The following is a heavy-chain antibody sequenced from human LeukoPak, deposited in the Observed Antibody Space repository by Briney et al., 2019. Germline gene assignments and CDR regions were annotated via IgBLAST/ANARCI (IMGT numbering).Heavy chain of an antibody. CDR1: GFTFSSYG. D-gene: IGHD3-10*01. CDR2: IRYDGSNK. Sequence: GGSLRLSCAASGFTFSSYGMHWVRQAPGKGLEWVAFIRYDGSNKYYADSVKGRFTISRDNSKNTLYLQMNSLRAEDTAVYYCAKDLWDYYGSGSYYTAFDYWGQGTLVTVSS. J-gene: IGHJ4*02. CDR3: AKDLWDYYGSGSYYTAFDY. V-gene: IGHV3-30*02.